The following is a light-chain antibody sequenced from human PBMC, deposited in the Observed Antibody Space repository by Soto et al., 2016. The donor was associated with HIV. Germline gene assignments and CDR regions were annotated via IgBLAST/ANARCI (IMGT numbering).Light chain of an antibody. Sequence: DIQLTQSPSFLSASVGDRVTITCRASQGISSYLAWYQQKPGKAPKLLIYAASTLQSGVPSRFSGSGSGTEFTLTISSLQPEDFATYYCQQLNSYLWTFGLRDQGGNQT. CDR1: QGISSY. CDR2: AAS. J-gene: IGKJ1*01. CDR3: QQLNSYLWT. V-gene: IGKV1-9*01.